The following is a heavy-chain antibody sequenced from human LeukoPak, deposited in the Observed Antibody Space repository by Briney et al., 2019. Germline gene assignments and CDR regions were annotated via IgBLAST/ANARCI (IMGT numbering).Heavy chain of an antibody. V-gene: IGHV4-39*02. CDR3: ARDNADIVVVAATGFWFDP. D-gene: IGHD2-15*01. CDR1: GGSISSSSYY. J-gene: IGHJ5*02. CDR2: IYYSGST. Sequence: SETLSLTCTVSGGSISSSSYYWGWIRQPPGKGLEWIGSIYYSGSTCYNPSLKSRVTISVDTSKNQFSLHLYSVTPEDTAMYYCARDNADIVVVAATGFWFDPWGQGTLVTVSS.